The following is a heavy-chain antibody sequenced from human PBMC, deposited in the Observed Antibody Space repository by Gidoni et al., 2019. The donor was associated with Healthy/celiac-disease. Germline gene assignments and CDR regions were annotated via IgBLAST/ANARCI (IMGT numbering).Heavy chain of an antibody. CDR2: IYYSGST. V-gene: IGHV4-39*07. CDR3: ARVDVVVAATSYYFDY. D-gene: IGHD2-15*01. J-gene: IGHJ4*02. Sequence: QLQLQESGPGLVKPSETLSLTCTVSGGSISSSSYYWGWIRQLPGKGLEWIGSIYYSGSTYYNPSLKSRVTISVDTSKNQFSLKLSSVTAADTAVYYCARVDVVVAATSYYFDYWGQGTLVTVSS. CDR1: GGSISSSSYY.